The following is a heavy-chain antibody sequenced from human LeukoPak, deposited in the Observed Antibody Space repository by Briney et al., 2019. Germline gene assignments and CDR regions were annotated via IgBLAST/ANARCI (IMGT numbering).Heavy chain of an antibody. CDR1: GFTFPTYA. V-gene: IGHV3-23*01. CDR2: ITGNSGTI. J-gene: IGHJ3*01. Sequence: GGSLRLSCAASGFTFPTYAMTWVRQAPGKGLEWVSSITGNSGTIYYAGSVKGRFSISRDNSKNTLYLHMNTLRADDTALYYCGRDPNGDYVGAFEFWGQGTTVTVSS. CDR3: GRDPNGDYVGAFEF. D-gene: IGHD4-17*01.